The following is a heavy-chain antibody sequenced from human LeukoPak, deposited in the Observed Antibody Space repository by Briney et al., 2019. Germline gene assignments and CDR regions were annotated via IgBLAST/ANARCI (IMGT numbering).Heavy chain of an antibody. V-gene: IGHV3-74*01. J-gene: IGHJ4*02. CDR2: INCDGSST. CDR1: GFTFSSYW. D-gene: IGHD3-22*01. Sequence: GGSVRLSCAASGFTFSSYWMHWVRQAPGKGLVWVSRINCDGSSTSYADSVKGRFTISRDNAKNTLYLQMNSLRAEDTAVYYCASYHDSSGYHFDYWGQGTLVTVSS. CDR3: ASYHDSSGYHFDY.